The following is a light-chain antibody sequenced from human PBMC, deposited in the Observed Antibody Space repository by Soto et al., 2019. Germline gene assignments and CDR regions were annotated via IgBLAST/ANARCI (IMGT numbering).Light chain of an antibody. J-gene: IGKJ4*01. CDR3: QQYNDLST. CDR2: HAF. V-gene: IGKV3-20*01. CDR1: QSISYTY. Sequence: EIVLTQSPGTLSLSPGGRATLSCRASQSISYTYLAWYQQKPGQAPRVLIYHAFRRATGIPDRFSGSGSGTDFTLTISRLEPEDSATYYCQQYNDLSTFGGGTKVEI.